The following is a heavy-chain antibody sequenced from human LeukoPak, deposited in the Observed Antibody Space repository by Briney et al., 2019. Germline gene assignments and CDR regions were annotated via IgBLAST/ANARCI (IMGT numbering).Heavy chain of an antibody. D-gene: IGHD4-17*01. Sequence: GGSLRLSCAASGFTFSSYSMNWVRQAPGKGLEWVSSISSGSSYIYYADPVKGRFTISRDNAKNSLYLQMNSLRAEDTAVYYCARVKGAYGDSPFDYWGQGTLVTVSS. CDR1: GFTFSSYS. CDR3: ARVKGAYGDSPFDY. V-gene: IGHV3-21*01. J-gene: IGHJ4*02. CDR2: ISSGSSYI.